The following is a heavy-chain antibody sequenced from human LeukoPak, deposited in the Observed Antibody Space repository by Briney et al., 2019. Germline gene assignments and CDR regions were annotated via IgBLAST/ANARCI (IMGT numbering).Heavy chain of an antibody. V-gene: IGHV3-23*01. Sequence: GGSLRLSCVVSGFTFKNCAMSWVRQAPGKGLEWVSTISDSGGSTYYADPVKGRFTISRDNSKNTLYLQVNSLRADDTAVYYCAKVIGLVDPFDYWGQGTLVTVSS. CDR3: AKVIGLVDPFDY. CDR2: ISDSGGST. CDR1: GFTFKNCA. D-gene: IGHD3-22*01. J-gene: IGHJ4*02.